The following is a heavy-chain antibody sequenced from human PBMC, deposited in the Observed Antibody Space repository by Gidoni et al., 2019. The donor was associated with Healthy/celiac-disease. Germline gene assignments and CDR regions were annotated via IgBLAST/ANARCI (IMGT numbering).Heavy chain of an antibody. CDR3: ARDLGYSRYWYFDL. V-gene: IGHV3-48*03. CDR2: ISSSGSTI. Sequence: EVQLVESGGVLVQPGGSLSLSCAASGCTFSSYEMNWVRQAQGKWLGWVSYISSSGSTIYYADSVKGRFTISRDNAKNSLYLQMNRLRAEDTAVYYCARDLGYSRYWYFDLWGRGTLVTVSS. CDR1: GCTFSSYE. D-gene: IGHD5-18*01. J-gene: IGHJ2*01.